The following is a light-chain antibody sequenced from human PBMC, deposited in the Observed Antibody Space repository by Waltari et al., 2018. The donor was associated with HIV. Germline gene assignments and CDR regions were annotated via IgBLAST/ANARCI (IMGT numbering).Light chain of an antibody. J-gene: IGLJ1*01. CDR3: CSYAVTNTFV. Sequence: SALTQPASVSGSPGQSITISCTGTSGDVGSYNLVSWYQQSPGKAPKLLFYGGHRWPSGVPVRFSGSKSGNTASLTISGLRAADEADYYCCSYAVTNTFVFGTGTKVTVL. CDR1: SGDVGSYNL. V-gene: IGLV2-23*01. CDR2: GGH.